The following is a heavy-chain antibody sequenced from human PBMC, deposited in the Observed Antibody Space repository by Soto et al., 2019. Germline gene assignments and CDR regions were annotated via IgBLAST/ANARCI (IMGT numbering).Heavy chain of an antibody. J-gene: IGHJ4*02. V-gene: IGHV3-23*01. Sequence: EVQLLESGGGLVQPGGSLRLSCAASGFTFSSYAMSWVRQAPGKGLEWVSAISGSGGSTYYADSVKGRFTISRDNSKNTLYLQMNSLRAEDTDVYYCARGLGYCSGGSCYLYYFDYWGQGTLFTVSS. CDR2: ISGSGGST. D-gene: IGHD2-15*01. CDR3: ARGLGYCSGGSCYLYYFDY. CDR1: GFTFSSYA.